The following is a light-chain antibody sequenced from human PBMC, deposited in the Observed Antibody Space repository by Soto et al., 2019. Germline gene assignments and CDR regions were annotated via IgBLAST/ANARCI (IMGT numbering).Light chain of an antibody. J-gene: IGKJ4*01. V-gene: IGKV1-33*01. Sequence: DIQMTQSPSSLSASVGDRVTITCQASQDISNYLNWYQQKPGKAPKLLIYDASDLETGVTSRLRGSGSGTDFPFTISSLQPEDITTYYCQQYDNLPLTVGGGTKVEIK. CDR3: QQYDNLPLT. CDR2: DAS. CDR1: QDISNY.